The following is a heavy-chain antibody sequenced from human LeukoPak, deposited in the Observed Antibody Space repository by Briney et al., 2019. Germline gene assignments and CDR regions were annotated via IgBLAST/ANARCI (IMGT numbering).Heavy chain of an antibody. CDR2: IRNDGAKT. V-gene: IGHV3-30*02. J-gene: IGHJ6*03. Sequence: GGSLRLSCAASGFTFSSYAMHWVRQAPGKGLEWVAFIRNDGAKTYYADSAKGRFTISRDNSRNTLYLQMNSLTAEDTAVFYCAKDGVILAPGVYWYMDVWGRGTTVTVSS. CDR1: GFTFSSYA. CDR3: AKDGVILAPGVYWYMDV. D-gene: IGHD3-16*02.